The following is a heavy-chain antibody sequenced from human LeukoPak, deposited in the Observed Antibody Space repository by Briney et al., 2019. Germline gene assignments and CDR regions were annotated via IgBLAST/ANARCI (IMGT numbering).Heavy chain of an antibody. D-gene: IGHD3-22*01. V-gene: IGHV4-38-2*02. J-gene: IGHJ4*02. Sequence: SETLSLTCTVSGYSINSGYTWGWIRQPPGKGLEWIGNIYHSGGTYYNPSLTSRVTISVDTSKNQFSLKLTSVTAADTAVYYCARLKYYYDSSGYYYFDYWGQGTLVTVSS. CDR1: GYSINSGYT. CDR2: IYHSGGT. CDR3: ARLKYYYDSSGYYYFDY.